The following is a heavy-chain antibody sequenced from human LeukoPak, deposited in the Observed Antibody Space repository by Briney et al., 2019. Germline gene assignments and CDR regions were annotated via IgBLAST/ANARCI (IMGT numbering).Heavy chain of an antibody. J-gene: IGHJ4*02. Sequence: PGGSLRLSCAASGFTFSSHWMHWVRQAPGKGLEWVSAISGSGGSTYYADSVKGRFTISRDNSKNTLYLQMNSLRAEDTAVYYCAKDRSSGWYFDYWGQGTLVTVSS. CDR1: GFTFSSHW. CDR3: AKDRSSGWYFDY. V-gene: IGHV3-23*01. CDR2: ISGSGGST. D-gene: IGHD6-19*01.